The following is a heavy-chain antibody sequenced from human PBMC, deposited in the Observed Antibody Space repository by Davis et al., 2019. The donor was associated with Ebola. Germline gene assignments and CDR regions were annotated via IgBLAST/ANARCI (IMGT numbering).Heavy chain of an antibody. Sequence: PGGSLRLSCAASGFTFSSYWMSWVRQAPGKGLEWVANIKQDGSEKYYVDSVKGRFTISRDNAKNSLYLQMNSLRAEDTAVYYCARNILTVAGTSQNAFDIWGQGTMVTVSS. J-gene: IGHJ3*02. CDR3: ARNILTVAGTSQNAFDI. D-gene: IGHD6-19*01. CDR2: IKQDGSEK. CDR1: GFTFSSYW. V-gene: IGHV3-7*01.